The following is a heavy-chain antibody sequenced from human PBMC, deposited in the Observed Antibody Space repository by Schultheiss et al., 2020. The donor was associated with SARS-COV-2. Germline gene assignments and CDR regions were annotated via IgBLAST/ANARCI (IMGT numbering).Heavy chain of an antibody. D-gene: IGHD5-18*01. CDR1: GFTFSSYA. CDR2: ISYDGSNK. Sequence: GGSLRLSCAASGFTFSSYAMHWVRQAPGKGLEWVAVISYDGSNKYYADSVKGRFTISRDNSKNTLYLQMNSLRAEDTAVYYCAKFDGGYSYGLPYYYYGMDVWGQGTTVTVSS. CDR3: AKFDGGYSYGLPYYYYGMDV. J-gene: IGHJ6*02. V-gene: IGHV3-30*07.